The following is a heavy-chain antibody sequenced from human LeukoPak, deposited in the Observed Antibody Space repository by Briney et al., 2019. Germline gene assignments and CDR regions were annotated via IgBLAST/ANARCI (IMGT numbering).Heavy chain of an antibody. V-gene: IGHV3-23*01. J-gene: IGHJ4*02. CDR2: ISVRGDGT. CDR3: AKGRLQEGTVFRGVITPVDY. CDR1: GVTFSGYE. Sequence: GGSLRLSCAASGVTFSGYEMNWVRGAPGKGVEWVLTISVRGDGTYYADSMKARFTISRDNSKNTLFLQMSNLSGDDTALYYCAKGRLQEGTVFRGVITPVDYWGQGTLVTVTS. D-gene: IGHD3-10*01.